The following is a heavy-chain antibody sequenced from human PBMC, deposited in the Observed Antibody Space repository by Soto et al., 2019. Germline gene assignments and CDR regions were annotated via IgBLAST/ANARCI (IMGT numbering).Heavy chain of an antibody. D-gene: IGHD3-9*01. V-gene: IGHV1-18*04. CDR3: ARAHFLTGYYRLFDF. J-gene: IGHJ4*02. CDR1: GYTFNSYG. Sequence: QVQLVQSGGEVKKPGVLVKVSCKSSGYTFNSYGISWVRQAPGHGLEWMGWVSAFNGHTNFAQRFQGIVSMTTDTSTTTAYMELRGLTSDDTAVYYCARAHFLTGYYRLFDFWGQGALVTVSS. CDR2: VSAFNGHT.